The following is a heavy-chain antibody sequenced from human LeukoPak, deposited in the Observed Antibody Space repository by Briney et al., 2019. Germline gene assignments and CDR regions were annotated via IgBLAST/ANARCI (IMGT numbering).Heavy chain of an antibody. J-gene: IGHJ4*02. Sequence: GGSLRLSCAASGFTFSSYAMHWVRQAPGKGLEWVAVISYDGSNKYYADSVKGRFTISRDNSKNTLYLQMNSLRAEDTAVYYCASQTDSTGYWGQGTLVTVSS. CDR3: ASQTDSTGY. V-gene: IGHV3-30*04. CDR1: GFTFSSYA. D-gene: IGHD2/OR15-2a*01. CDR2: ISYDGSNK.